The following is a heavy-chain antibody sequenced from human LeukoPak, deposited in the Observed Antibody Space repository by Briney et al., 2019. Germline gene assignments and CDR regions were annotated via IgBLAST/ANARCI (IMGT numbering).Heavy chain of an antibody. CDR2: IWYDGSKK. J-gene: IGHJ5*02. Sequence: PGGSLRLSCAGTGFTFSNYAMHWVRQAPDKGLQWVAVIWYDGSKKYYADSVEGRFTISRDNSGNTVYPQMNSLKVEDTALYYCARGIAAAGNPNWFDPWGQGTLVTVSS. D-gene: IGHD6-13*01. V-gene: IGHV3-33*01. CDR1: GFTFSNYA. CDR3: ARGIAAAGNPNWFDP.